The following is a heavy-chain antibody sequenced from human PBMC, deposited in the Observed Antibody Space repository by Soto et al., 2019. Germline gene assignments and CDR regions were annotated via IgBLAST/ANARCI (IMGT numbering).Heavy chain of an antibody. Sequence: EVQLLESGGGLVQPGGSLRLSCAASGFTFSSNAMSWVRQAPGKGLEWVSVISSAGTIRFYADSVKGRFTISRDNSKGTLELQMTSLRVEDTAVYYCANHASATYRYVDDWGQGTLVTVSS. D-gene: IGHD3-10*01. CDR2: ISSAGTIR. J-gene: IGHJ4*02. CDR1: GFTFSSNA. CDR3: ANHASATYRYVDD. V-gene: IGHV3-23*01.